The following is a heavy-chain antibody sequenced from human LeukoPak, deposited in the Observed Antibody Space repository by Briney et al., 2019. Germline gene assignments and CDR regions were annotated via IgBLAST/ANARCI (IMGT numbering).Heavy chain of an antibody. D-gene: IGHD5-18*01. Sequence: PGGSLRLSCAASGFTFSSYWMSWVRQDPGKGLEWGANIRQDGSEKYYVDSVKGRFTISRDNAKNSLYLQMNSLRAEDTAVYYCARSRVQLWFAAFDIWGQGTMVTVSS. CDR1: GFTFSSYW. V-gene: IGHV3-7*01. CDR2: IRQDGSEK. CDR3: ARSRVQLWFAAFDI. J-gene: IGHJ3*02.